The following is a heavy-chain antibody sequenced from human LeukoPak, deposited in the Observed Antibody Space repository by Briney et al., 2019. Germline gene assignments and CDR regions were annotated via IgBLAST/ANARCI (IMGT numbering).Heavy chain of an antibody. J-gene: IGHJ4*02. Sequence: PGGSLRLSSAPSGFSISNYWMHGVRQAPGKGLVWVSRINSDGTNMRYADSVKGRFTISRDNAKNTLYLQMNSLGAEDTAVYYCASAKSGYYAYFDYWGQGSLVTVSS. CDR3: ASAKSGYYAYFDY. CDR1: GFSISNYW. D-gene: IGHD5-18*01. CDR2: INSDGTNM. V-gene: IGHV3-74*01.